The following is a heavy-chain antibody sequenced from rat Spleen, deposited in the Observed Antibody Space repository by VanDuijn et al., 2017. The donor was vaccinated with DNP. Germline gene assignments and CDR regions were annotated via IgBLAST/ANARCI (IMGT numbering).Heavy chain of an antibody. V-gene: IGHV6-8*01. CDR3: SWGRRFDY. Sequence: EVQLVETGGDLVQPGKSLKLTCATSGFTFSDAWMHWVRQSPERQLEWVAQIKAKSSNYATYYAESVKGRFTISRDDSKRSVYLMMNSLKEEDTDTYYCSWGRRFDYWGQGVMVTVSS. CDR1: GFTFSDAW. J-gene: IGHJ2*01. CDR2: IKAKSSNYAT.